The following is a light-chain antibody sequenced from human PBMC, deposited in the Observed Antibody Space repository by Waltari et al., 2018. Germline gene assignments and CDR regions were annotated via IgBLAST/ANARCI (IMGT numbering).Light chain of an antibody. CDR1: SNDVGGYNL. CDR2: EVT. Sequence: QSALTQPASVSGSPGQSISLSCTGTSNDVGGYNLVSWYQQHPGKAPKLIIYEVTKRPSGVSNRFSGSKSGNTASLTISGLQAEDEADYYCCSYAGSSTFERVFGGGTKLTVL. J-gene: IGLJ2*01. CDR3: CSYAGSSTFERV. V-gene: IGLV2-23*02.